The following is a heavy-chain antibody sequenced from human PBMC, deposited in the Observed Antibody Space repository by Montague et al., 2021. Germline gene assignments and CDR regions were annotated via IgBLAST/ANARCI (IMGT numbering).Heavy chain of an antibody. V-gene: IGHV2-5*02. J-gene: IGHJ4*02. D-gene: IGHD2-2*01. CDR3: AHRSNTSLIDY. Sequence: PALVKPTQTLTLTCTFSGFSLSTNGAGVGWFRQPPGKALDWLALIYWDDDKRYSPSLKNRLTVTKDTSKNQVVLTVTNMDPVDTATYYCAHRSNTSLIDYWGQGTLVTVSS. CDR1: GFSLSTNGAG. CDR2: IYWDDDK.